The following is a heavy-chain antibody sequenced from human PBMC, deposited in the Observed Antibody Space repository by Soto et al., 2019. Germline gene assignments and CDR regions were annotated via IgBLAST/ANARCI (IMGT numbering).Heavy chain of an antibody. D-gene: IGHD3-10*01. CDR2: INAGNGNT. J-gene: IGHJ4*02. CDR1: GYTFTSYA. CDR3: ARVGHYYGSGTTYDY. Sequence: ASVKVSCKASGYTFTSYAMHWVRRAPGQRLEWMGWINAGNGNTKYSQKFQGRVTITRDTSASTAYMELSSLRSEDTAVYYCARVGHYYGSGTTYDYWGQGTLVTVSS. V-gene: IGHV1-3*01.